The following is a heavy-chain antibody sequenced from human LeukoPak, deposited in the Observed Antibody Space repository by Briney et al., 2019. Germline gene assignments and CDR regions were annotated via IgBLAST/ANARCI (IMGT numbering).Heavy chain of an antibody. D-gene: IGHD5-18*01. V-gene: IGHV1-2*06. CDR2: INPNSGGT. J-gene: IGHJ4*01. CDR1: GYTFTGYY. Sequence: ASVKVSCKASGYTFTGYYMHWVRQAPGQGLEWMGRINPNSGGTNYAQKFQGRVTMTRDTSISTAYMELSRLRSDDTAVYYCAREPGGYSYGYPFDYWGQEPWSPSPQ. CDR3: AREPGGYSYGYPFDY.